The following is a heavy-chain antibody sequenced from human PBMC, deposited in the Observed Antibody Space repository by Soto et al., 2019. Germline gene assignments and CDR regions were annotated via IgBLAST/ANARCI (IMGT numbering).Heavy chain of an antibody. J-gene: IGHJ2*01. CDR3: ARDGSSGWYQDWYFDL. D-gene: IGHD6-19*01. Sequence: ASVKVSCKXSGYTFTSYAMHWVRQAPGQRLEWMGWINAGNGNTKYSQKFQGRVTITRDTSASTAYMELSSLRSEDTAVYYCARDGSSGWYQDWYFDLWGRGTLVTVSS. CDR1: GYTFTSYA. V-gene: IGHV1-3*01. CDR2: INAGNGNT.